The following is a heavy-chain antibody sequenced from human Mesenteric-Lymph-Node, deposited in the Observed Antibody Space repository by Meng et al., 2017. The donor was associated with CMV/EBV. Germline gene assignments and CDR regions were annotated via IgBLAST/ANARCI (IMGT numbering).Heavy chain of an antibody. CDR3: ARSKRGYSYGYGVGFDY. D-gene: IGHD5-18*01. V-gene: IGHV4-39*01. CDR2: NYYSGSS. CDR1: GDSVSSSSHY. Sequence: SETLSLTCTVSGDSVSSSSHYWAWIRQPPGKGLEWIGNNYYSGSSNVNPSLKSRVVISVDTSKNQCSLRLSAVTAADTAVYYCARSKRGYSYGYGVGFDYWGQGTLVTVSS. J-gene: IGHJ4*02.